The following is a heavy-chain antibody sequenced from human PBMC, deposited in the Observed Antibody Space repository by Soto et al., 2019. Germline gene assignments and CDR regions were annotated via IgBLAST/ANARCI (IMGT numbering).Heavy chain of an antibody. J-gene: IGHJ5*02. D-gene: IGHD3-22*01. CDR1: GASIRSTDYY. Sequence: SETLSLTCTVSGASIRSTDYYWSWIRQAPGKGLEWIGYVYYTGSTYYNPSLMSRLTISVDTSKNQFSLKLSSVTAADTAVYYCARSVYYYDSSGYYPWGQGTLVTVSS. V-gene: IGHV4-30-4*01. CDR2: VYYTGST. CDR3: ARSVYYYDSSGYYP.